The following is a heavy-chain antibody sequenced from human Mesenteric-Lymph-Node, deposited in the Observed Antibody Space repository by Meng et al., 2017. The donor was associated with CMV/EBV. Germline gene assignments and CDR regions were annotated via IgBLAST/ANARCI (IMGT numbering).Heavy chain of an antibody. V-gene: IGHV3-48*04. CDR2: ISSSSSTI. D-gene: IGHD3-3*01. CDR1: GFPFSSYS. CDR3: ARGYDFWSGYYFQY. Sequence: GGSLRLSCAAPGFPFSSYSMNWVRQAPGKGLEWVSYISSSSSTIYYADSVKARFTISRDNAKNSLYLQMNSLRAEDTAVYYCARGYDFWSGYYFQYWGQGTLVTVSS. J-gene: IGHJ1*01.